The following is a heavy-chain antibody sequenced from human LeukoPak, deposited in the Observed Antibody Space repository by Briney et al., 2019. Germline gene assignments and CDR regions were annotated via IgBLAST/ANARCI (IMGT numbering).Heavy chain of an antibody. CDR1: GGSISSYY. CDR3: ARGFSSKHNYYYYYMDV. D-gene: IGHD6-13*01. J-gene: IGHJ6*03. CDR2: IYYSGST. V-gene: IGHV4-59*01. Sequence: SETLSLTCTISGGSISSYYWSWIRQPPGKGLEWIGYIYYSGSTNYNPSLKSRVTISVDTSKNQFSLKLSSVTAADTAVYYCARGFSSKHNYYYYYMDVWGKGTTVTVSS.